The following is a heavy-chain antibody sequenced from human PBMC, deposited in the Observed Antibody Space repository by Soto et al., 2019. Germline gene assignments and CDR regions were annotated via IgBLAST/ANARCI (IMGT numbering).Heavy chain of an antibody. Sequence: EVQLVESGGGLIQPGGSLRLSCAASGFTVSSNYMSWVRQAPGKGLEWVSVIYSGGSTYYADSVKGRFTISRDNSKNTLYLQMNSMRAEDTAVYYCARYYYDSSGYYGGDYYYGMDVWGQGTTVTVSS. D-gene: IGHD3-22*01. J-gene: IGHJ6*02. CDR1: GFTVSSNY. CDR3: ARYYYDSSGYYGGDYYYGMDV. V-gene: IGHV3-53*01. CDR2: IYSGGST.